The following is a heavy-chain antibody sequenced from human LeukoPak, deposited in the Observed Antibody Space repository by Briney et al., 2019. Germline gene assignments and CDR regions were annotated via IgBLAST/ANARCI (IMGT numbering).Heavy chain of an antibody. CDR3: ARVSTSGYRDWLDP. J-gene: IGHJ5*02. V-gene: IGHV1-2*02. CDR2: SYPKSGGT. Sequence: GPSVKVSCKASGYTFADYYIHWVRQAPGQGLEWMGWSYPKSGGTNSAQKFQGRVTMTRDTSISTAYMELSRLKFDDTAVYYCARVSTSGYRDWLDPWGQGTLVTVSS. CDR1: GYTFADYY. D-gene: IGHD3-9*01.